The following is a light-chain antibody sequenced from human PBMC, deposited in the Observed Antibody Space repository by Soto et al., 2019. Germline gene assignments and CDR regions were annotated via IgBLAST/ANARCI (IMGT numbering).Light chain of an antibody. Sequence: QSALTQPASVSGSPGQSITISCTETSSDVGGYNYVSWYQRQSGKAPKLMIHEVSNRPSGVSNRFSGSKSGNTASLTISGLQAEDEADYYCSSYTSSRAYVFGIGTKVTVL. V-gene: IGLV2-14*01. CDR3: SSYTSSRAYV. J-gene: IGLJ1*01. CDR2: EVS. CDR1: SSDVGGYNY.